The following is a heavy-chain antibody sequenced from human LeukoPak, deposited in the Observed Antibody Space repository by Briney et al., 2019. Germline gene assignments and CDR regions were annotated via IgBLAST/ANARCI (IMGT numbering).Heavy chain of an antibody. Sequence: SETLSLTCTVSGGSISSSGNFWGWVRQPPGRGLEWIASTYYSRNTYYNPSLKSRVTISVDTPKNQFSLKLSSVTAADTAVYYCARHEEEDGYNAKTFDYWGQGTLVTVSS. V-gene: IGHV4-39*01. D-gene: IGHD5-24*01. J-gene: IGHJ4*02. CDR1: GGSISSSGNF. CDR3: ARHEEEDGYNAKTFDY. CDR2: TYYSRNT.